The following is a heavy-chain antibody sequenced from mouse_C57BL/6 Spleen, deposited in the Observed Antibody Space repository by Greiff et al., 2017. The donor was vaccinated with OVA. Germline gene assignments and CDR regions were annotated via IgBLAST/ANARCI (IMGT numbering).Heavy chain of an antibody. CDR2: IDPSDSET. J-gene: IGHJ1*03. Sequence: QVQLKQSGAELVRPGSSVKLSCKASGYTFTSYWMHWVKQRPIQGLEWIGNIDPSDSETHYNQKFKDKATLTVDKSSSTAYMQLSSLTSEDSAVYYCARDYSNYEYFDVWGTGTTVTVSS. CDR1: GYTFTSYW. CDR3: ARDYSNYEYFDV. D-gene: IGHD2-5*01. V-gene: IGHV1-52*01.